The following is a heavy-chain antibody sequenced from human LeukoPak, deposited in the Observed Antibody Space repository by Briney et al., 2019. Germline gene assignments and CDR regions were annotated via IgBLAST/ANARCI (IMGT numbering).Heavy chain of an antibody. CDR3: ARWTNADYFDY. CDR2: IYYSGST. D-gene: IGHD1-1*01. V-gene: IGHV4-59*01. J-gene: IGHJ4*02. Sequence: SETLSLTCTVSGGSISSYYWSWIRQPPGKGLEWIGYIYYSGSTNYNPSLKSRVTISVDTSKNQFSLKLSSVTAADTAVYYCARWTNADYFDYWGQGTLVTVSS. CDR1: GGSISSYY.